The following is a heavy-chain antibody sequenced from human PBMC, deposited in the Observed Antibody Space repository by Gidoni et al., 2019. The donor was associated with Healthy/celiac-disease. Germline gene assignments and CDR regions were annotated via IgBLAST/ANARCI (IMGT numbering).Heavy chain of an antibody. D-gene: IGHD3-3*01. CDR3: ARGRPAFTISGGMDV. CDR2: INHSGST. V-gene: IGHV4-34*01. J-gene: IGHJ6*02. CDR1: GGSFSGYY. Sequence: QVQLQQWGAGLLKPSETLSLTCAVYGGSFSGYYWSWIRQPPGKGLEWIGEINHSGSTNYNPSLKSRVTISVDTSKNQFSLKLSSVTAADTAVYYCARGRPAFTISGGMDVWGQGTTVTVSS.